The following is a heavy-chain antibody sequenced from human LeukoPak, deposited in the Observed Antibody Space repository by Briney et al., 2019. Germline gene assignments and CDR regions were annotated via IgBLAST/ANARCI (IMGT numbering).Heavy chain of an antibody. D-gene: IGHD3-16*02. CDR1: GGTFSSYA. CDR2: ISAYNGNT. V-gene: IGHV1-18*01. Sequence: ASVKVSCKASGGTFSSYAISWVRQAPGQGLEWMGWISAYNGNTNYAQKLQGRVTMTTDTSTSTAYMELRSLRSDDTAVYYCARDNDYVWGSYPTPDYWGQGTLVTVSS. CDR3: ARDNDYVWGSYPTPDY. J-gene: IGHJ4*02.